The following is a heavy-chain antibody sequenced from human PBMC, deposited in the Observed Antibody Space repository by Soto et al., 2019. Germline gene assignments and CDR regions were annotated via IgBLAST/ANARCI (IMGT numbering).Heavy chain of an antibody. CDR2: IDPSDSYA. J-gene: IGHJ4*02. CDR1: GYNFAIYW. D-gene: IGHD5-18*01. V-gene: IGHV5-10-1*01. CDR3: ATYLVDTTMVRHDF. Sequence: PGESLKISCKGSGYNFAIYWITWVRQMPGKGLEWMGRIDPSDSYANYSPSFQGHATISADKSISTAYLQWGSLKASDTALYYCATYLVDTTMVRHDFWGQGTLVTVSS.